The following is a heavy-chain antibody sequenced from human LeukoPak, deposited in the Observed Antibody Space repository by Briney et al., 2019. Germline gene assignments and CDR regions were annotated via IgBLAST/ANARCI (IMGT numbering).Heavy chain of an antibody. V-gene: IGHV3-49*04. CDR2: IRSKAYGGTT. J-gene: IGHJ4*02. CDR3: TRVMFVVVPAASDY. D-gene: IGHD2-2*01. CDR1: GFTFGDYA. Sequence: PGGSLRLSCTASGFTFGDYAMSWVRQAPGKGLEWVGFIRSKAYGGTTEYAASVKGRFTISRDDSKSIAYLQMNSLKTEDTAVYYCTRVMFVVVPAASDYWGQGTLVTVSS.